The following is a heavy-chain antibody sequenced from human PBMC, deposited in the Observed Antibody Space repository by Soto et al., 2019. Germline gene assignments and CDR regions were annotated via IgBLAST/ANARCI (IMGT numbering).Heavy chain of an antibody. D-gene: IGHD3-3*01. Sequence: QVQLVESGGGVVQPGRSLRLSCAASAFTFSSYAMHWVRQAPGKGLEWVAVISYDGSNKYYADSVKGRFTISRDNSKNTLYLQMNSLRAEDTAVYYCARDLYDIWSGYDVLPGWFDPWGQGTLVTVSS. J-gene: IGHJ5*02. CDR1: AFTFSSYA. CDR3: ARDLYDIWSGYDVLPGWFDP. CDR2: ISYDGSNK. V-gene: IGHV3-30-3*01.